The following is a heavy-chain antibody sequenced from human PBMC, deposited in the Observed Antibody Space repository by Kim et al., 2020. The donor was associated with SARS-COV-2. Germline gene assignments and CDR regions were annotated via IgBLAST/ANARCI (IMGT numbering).Heavy chain of an antibody. Sequence: ASVKVSCKASGYTFTSYGISWVRQAPGQGLEWMGWISAYNGNTNYAHKLQGRVTMTTDTSTSTAYMELRSLRSDDTAMYYCARDQVMITFGGVIASYYFDYWGQGTLVTVSS. V-gene: IGHV1-18*01. CDR3: ARDQVMITFGGVIASYYFDY. D-gene: IGHD3-16*02. CDR1: GYTFTSYG. J-gene: IGHJ4*02. CDR2: ISAYNGNT.